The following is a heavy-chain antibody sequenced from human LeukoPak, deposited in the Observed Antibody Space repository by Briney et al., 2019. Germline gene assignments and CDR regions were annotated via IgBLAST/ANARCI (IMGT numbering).Heavy chain of an antibody. V-gene: IGHV3-74*01. D-gene: IGHD6-19*01. CDR3: VRSSSGWAHY. J-gene: IGHJ4*02. CDR2: INSDGSST. CDR1: GFTFSSYW. Sequence: PGGSLRLSCAASGFTFSSYWMNWVRQAPGKGLVWVSLINSDGSSTNYADSVKGRFTISRDNAKNTLYLQLNSLRAEDTAVYYCVRSSSGWAHYWGQGTLVTVSS.